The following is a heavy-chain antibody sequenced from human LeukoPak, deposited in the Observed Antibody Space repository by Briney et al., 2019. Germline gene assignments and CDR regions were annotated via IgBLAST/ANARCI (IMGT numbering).Heavy chain of an antibody. D-gene: IGHD6-19*01. Sequence: SQTLSLTCAISGDSVSSKNGAWNWIRQSPSRGLEWLGRTYYRSKWYNDYAESIQGRITINPDTSKNQFSLQLNSVTPEDTAVYFCARDMGTTGWYTFDYWGQGTLVTVSS. CDR3: ARDMGTTGWYTFDY. J-gene: IGHJ4*02. CDR1: GDSVSSKNGA. CDR2: TYYRSKWYN. V-gene: IGHV6-1*01.